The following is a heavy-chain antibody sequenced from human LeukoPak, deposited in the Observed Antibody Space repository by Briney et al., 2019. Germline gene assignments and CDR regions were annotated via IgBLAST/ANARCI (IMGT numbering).Heavy chain of an antibody. CDR1: GGSISSYY. J-gene: IGHJ5*02. V-gene: IGHV4-59*12. D-gene: IGHD2-21*02. CDR3: ARAAGDADNWFDP. CDR2: IYYSGSANYSGSA. Sequence: SETLSLTCTVSGGSISSYYWSWIRQPPGKGLEWIGYIYYSGSANYSGSANYNPSLKSRVTISLDASKNQFSLKLSSVTAADTAVYYCARAAGDADNWFDPWGQGTLVTVSS.